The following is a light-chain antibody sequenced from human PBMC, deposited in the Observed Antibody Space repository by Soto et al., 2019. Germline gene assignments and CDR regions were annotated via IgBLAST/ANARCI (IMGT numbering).Light chain of an antibody. CDR3: SSYTSSSTYV. CDR2: DVS. V-gene: IGLV2-14*01. J-gene: IGLJ1*01. Sequence: QSALTQPASVSGSPGQSITISCTGTSSDVGGYNYVSWYQQHPGKAPKLMIYDVSNRPSGVSNRFSGSKSGNTASLTISGLRGEDAADYFCSSYTSSSTYVFGTGTKLTVL. CDR1: SSDVGGYNY.